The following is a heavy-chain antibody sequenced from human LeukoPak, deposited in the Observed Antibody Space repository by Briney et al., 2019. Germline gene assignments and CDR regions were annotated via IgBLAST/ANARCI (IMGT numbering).Heavy chain of an antibody. CDR2: ISGSGGST. V-gene: IGHV3-23*01. J-gene: IGHJ3*02. CDR1: GFTFSSYA. CDR3: AKRVLKDYYDSSAAFDI. D-gene: IGHD3-22*01. Sequence: PGGSLRLSCAASGFTFSSYAMSWVRQAPGKGLEWVSAISGSGGSTYYADSVKGRFTISRDNSKNTLYLQMNSLRAEDTAVYYCAKRVLKDYYDSSAAFDIWGQGTMVTVSS.